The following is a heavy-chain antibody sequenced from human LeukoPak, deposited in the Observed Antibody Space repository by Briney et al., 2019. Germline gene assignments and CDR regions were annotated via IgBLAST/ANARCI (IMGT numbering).Heavy chain of an antibody. D-gene: IGHD3-22*01. J-gene: IGHJ4*02. CDR2: VSAYNGNT. Sequence: ASVKVSCKASGGTFSSYAISWVRQAPGQGLEWMGWVSAYNGNTNYAQKLQGRVTMTTDTSTSTAYMELRSLRSDDTAVYYCARDYTYYYDSSGYPFDYWGQGTLVTVSS. CDR3: ARDYTYYYDSSGYPFDY. V-gene: IGHV1-18*01. CDR1: GGTFSSYA.